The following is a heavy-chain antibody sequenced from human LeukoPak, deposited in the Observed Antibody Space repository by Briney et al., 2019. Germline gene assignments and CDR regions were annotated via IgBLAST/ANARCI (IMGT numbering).Heavy chain of an antibody. Sequence: GESLKISCKGSGFTFTNYWIGWVRQMPGKGLEWMGIIYPGDSDTRYSTSFQGQVTISADKSISTAYLQWSSLKASDTAMYYCARSWVAGYGTVLDYWGQGTLVTVSS. CDR2: IYPGDSDT. CDR3: ARSWVAGYGTVLDY. CDR1: GFTFTNYW. J-gene: IGHJ4*02. V-gene: IGHV5-51*01. D-gene: IGHD6-19*01.